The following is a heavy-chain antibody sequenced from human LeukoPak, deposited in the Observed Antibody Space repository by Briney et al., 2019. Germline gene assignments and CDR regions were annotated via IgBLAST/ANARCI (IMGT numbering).Heavy chain of an antibody. J-gene: IGHJ4*02. D-gene: IGHD6-13*01. Sequence: GESLRLSCAASGFTFSSYSFNWIRQVPGKGLEWVSSITTTFYTYYTDSVKGRFTISRDNAKNSLYLQMISLRAEDTAVYYCARVRANWYADYWGQGTLVTVSS. CDR1: GFTFSSYS. CDR3: ARVRANWYADY. V-gene: IGHV3-21*01. CDR2: ITTTFYT.